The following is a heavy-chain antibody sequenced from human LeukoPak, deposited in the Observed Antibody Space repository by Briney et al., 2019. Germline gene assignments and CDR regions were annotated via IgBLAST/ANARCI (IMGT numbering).Heavy chain of an antibody. Sequence: AGGSLRLSCAASGFTFSSYEMNWVRQAPGKGLEWVSYISSSGTTMFYADSLKGRFTISRDNAKNSLYLQMNSLRAEDTAVYYCAREGQWLVRGTFDIWGQGTVVTVSS. V-gene: IGHV3-48*03. CDR3: AREGQWLVRGTFDI. CDR2: ISSSGTTM. CDR1: GFTFSSYE. D-gene: IGHD6-19*01. J-gene: IGHJ3*02.